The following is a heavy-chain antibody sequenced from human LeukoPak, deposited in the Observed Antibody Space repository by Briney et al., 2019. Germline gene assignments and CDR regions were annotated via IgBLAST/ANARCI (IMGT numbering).Heavy chain of an antibody. D-gene: IGHD3-10*01. CDR3: ARDEGYYGSGSPGY. J-gene: IGHJ4*02. CDR2: IKGDGTIT. CDR1: GFTFSTYW. Sequence: GGSLRLSCAASGFTFSTYWMHWVRQAPGKGLVWVSRIKGDGTITTYADSVRGRFTISRDNTKNTLYLQMNSPRAEDTAVYYCARDEGYYGSGSPGYWGQGTLVTVSS. V-gene: IGHV3-74*03.